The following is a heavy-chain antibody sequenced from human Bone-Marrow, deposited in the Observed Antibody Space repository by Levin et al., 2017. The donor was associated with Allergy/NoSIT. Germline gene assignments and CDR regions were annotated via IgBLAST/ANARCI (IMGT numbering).Heavy chain of an antibody. D-gene: IGHD2-15*01. CDR2: INSGGST. Sequence: GGSLRLSCAASGLTVSSNYMSWVRQAPGKGLEWVSVINSGGSTNYADSVKGRFTISRDNSKNTLYLQMNSLRAEDTAVYYCAREGDRYCSGGRCYSSSFDYWGQGTLVTVSS. CDR1: GLTVSSNY. V-gene: IGHV3-66*01. J-gene: IGHJ4*02. CDR3: AREGDRYCSGGRCYSSSFDY.